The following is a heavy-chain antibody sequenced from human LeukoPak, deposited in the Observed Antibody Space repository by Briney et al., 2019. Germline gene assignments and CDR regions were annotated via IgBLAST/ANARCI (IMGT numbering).Heavy chain of an antibody. CDR2: ISSNDSTI. V-gene: IGHV3-48*01. D-gene: IGHD3-22*01. CDR1: GFTFSTYS. Sequence: GGSLRLSCAASGFTFSTYSMNWVRQAPGKGLEWVSYISSNDSTIYYADSVKGRFTISRDNAKNSLYLQMNSLRAEDTAVYYCAVDYYDTSGYSRGFWGQGTLVTVSS. J-gene: IGHJ4*02. CDR3: AVDYYDTSGYSRGF.